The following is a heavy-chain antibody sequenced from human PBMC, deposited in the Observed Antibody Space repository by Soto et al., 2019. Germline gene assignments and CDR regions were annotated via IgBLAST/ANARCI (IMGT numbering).Heavy chain of an antibody. J-gene: IGHJ6*02. CDR1: GFTFSSYG. Sequence: GGSLRLSCAASGFTFSSYGMHWVRQAPGKGLEWVAVISYDGSNKYYADSVKGRFTISRDNSKNTLYLQMNSLRAEDTAVYYCAKDAGDIVLMVYAGYYGMDVWGQGTTVTVS. CDR2: ISYDGSNK. V-gene: IGHV3-30*18. CDR3: AKDAGDIVLMVYAGYYGMDV. D-gene: IGHD2-8*01.